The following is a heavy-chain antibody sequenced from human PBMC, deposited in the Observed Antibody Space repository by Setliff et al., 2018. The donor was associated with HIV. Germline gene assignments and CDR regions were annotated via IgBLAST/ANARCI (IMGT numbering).Heavy chain of an antibody. CDR1: GGSISSGSYY. J-gene: IGHJ4*02. CDR3: ARSAYGSAWDYYFDY. D-gene: IGHD6-19*01. Sequence: PSETLSLTCTVSGGSISSGSYYWSWIRQPAGKRLEWIGRMYTSGITNYNPSLKSRVTISVDRSKNQFSLKLSSVTAADTAVYYCARSAYGSAWDYYFDYWGQGTLVTVSS. CDR2: MYTSGIT. V-gene: IGHV4-61*02.